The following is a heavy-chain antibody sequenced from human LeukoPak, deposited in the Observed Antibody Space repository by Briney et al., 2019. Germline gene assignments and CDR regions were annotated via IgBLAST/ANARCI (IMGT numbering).Heavy chain of an antibody. D-gene: IGHD3-22*01. J-gene: IGHJ4*02. CDR1: GGSISGYY. V-gene: IGHV4-59*12. CDR2: IYYSGST. CDR3: ARTPIYYFDNSGYYN. Sequence: TSETLSLTCTVSGGSISGYYWSWIRQPPGKGLEWIAYIYYSGSTNYNPSLKSRVTISVDTSKNQFSLKLSSVTAADTAVYYCARTPIYYFDNSGYYNWGQGTLVTVSS.